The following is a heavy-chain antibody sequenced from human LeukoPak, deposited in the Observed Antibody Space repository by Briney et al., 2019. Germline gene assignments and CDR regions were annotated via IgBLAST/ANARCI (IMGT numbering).Heavy chain of an antibody. Sequence: GGSLRLSCAASGFTFDDYAMHWVRQAPGKGLEWVSGISWNSGSIVYADSVKGRFTISRDNDKNSLYLQMNSLRAEDMALYYCAKGGDDYVWGSYRYGFDYWGQGTLVTVSS. J-gene: IGHJ4*02. CDR3: AKGGDDYVWGSYRYGFDY. CDR1: GFTFDDYA. D-gene: IGHD3-16*02. CDR2: ISWNSGSI. V-gene: IGHV3-9*03.